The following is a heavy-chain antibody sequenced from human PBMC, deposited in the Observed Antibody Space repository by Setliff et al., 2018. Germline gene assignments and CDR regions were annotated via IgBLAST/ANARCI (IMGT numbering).Heavy chain of an antibody. Sequence: SCAASGFTFSSYWMSWVRQAPGKGLEWVGRIKGKTDGLTTDYAAPVKGRFTISRDDSKNTLYLQMNSLKTEDTAVYYCTTDPSPTFGGVIGAAFDIWGQGTMVTVSS. D-gene: IGHD3-16*01. J-gene: IGHJ3*02. CDR3: TTDPSPTFGGVIGAAFDI. V-gene: IGHV3-15*01. CDR2: IKGKTDGLTT. CDR1: GFTFSSYW.